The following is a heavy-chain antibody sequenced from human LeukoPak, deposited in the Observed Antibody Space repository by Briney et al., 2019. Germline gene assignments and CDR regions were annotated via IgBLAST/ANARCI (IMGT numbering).Heavy chain of an antibody. D-gene: IGHD3-16*02. Sequence: PGGSLRLPCAASGFTFSSYWMSWVRQAPGKGLEWVANIKQDGSEKYYVDSVKGRFTISRDNAKNSLYLQMNSLRAEDTAVYYCASNDYDYVWGSYRPLYYFDYWGQGTLVTVSS. J-gene: IGHJ4*02. V-gene: IGHV3-7*01. CDR1: GFTFSSYW. CDR2: IKQDGSEK. CDR3: ASNDYDYVWGSYRPLYYFDY.